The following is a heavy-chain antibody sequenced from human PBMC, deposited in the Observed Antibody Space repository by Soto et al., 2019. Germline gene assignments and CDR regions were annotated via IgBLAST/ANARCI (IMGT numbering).Heavy chain of an antibody. CDR1: GDSVSSNSVA. D-gene: IGHD1-7*01. CDR2: TYYRSKWFY. J-gene: IGHJ4*02. Sequence: KQSQTLSLTCAISGDSVSSNSVAWNWIRQSPSRGLEWLGRTYYRSKWFYEYAVSVKSRITINPDTSKNQFSLQLSSVTPEDTAVYFCARGRNYALDSWTQGTLVTVSS. CDR3: ARGRNYALDS. V-gene: IGHV6-1*01.